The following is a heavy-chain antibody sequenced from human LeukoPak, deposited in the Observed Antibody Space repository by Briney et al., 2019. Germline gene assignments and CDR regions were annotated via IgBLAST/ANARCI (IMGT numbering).Heavy chain of an antibody. CDR2: INPNGGST. CDR1: GYNFSSYY. Sequence: ASVKVSCKASGYNFSSYYMHWVRQAPGQGLEWMGIINPNGGSTNYAQKFQGRVTMTRDTSTSTVYMELNSLRSEDTAVYYCARGRSGSYYNIGYWGQGTLVTVSS. D-gene: IGHD3-10*01. J-gene: IGHJ4*02. V-gene: IGHV1-46*01. CDR3: ARGRSGSYYNIGY.